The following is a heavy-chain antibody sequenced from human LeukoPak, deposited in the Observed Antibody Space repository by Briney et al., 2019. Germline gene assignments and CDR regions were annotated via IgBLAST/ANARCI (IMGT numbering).Heavy chain of an antibody. V-gene: IGHV3-23*01. J-gene: IGHJ5*02. D-gene: IGHD6-13*01. CDR3: AKDWGSSSWYDWFDP. CDR2: ISGSGGST. Sequence: GGSLRLSCAASGFTFSNFWMHWVRQAPGKGLEWVSAISGSGGSTYYADSVKGRFTISRDNSKNTLYLQMNSLRAEDTAVYYCAKDWGSSSWYDWFDPWGQGTLVTVSS. CDR1: GFTFSNFW.